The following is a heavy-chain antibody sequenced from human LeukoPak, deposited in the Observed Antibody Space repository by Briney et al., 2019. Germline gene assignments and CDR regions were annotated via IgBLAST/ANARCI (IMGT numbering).Heavy chain of an antibody. J-gene: IGHJ3*02. CDR1: RFTVSSNY. D-gene: IGHD1-7*01. CDR3: ARGRPVLQLLWGAFDI. Sequence: GGSLRLSCAASRFTVSSNYMSWVRQAPGKGLEWVSVISSGGSTYYADSVKGRFTISRDNSKNTLYLQMNSLRAEDTAVYYCARGRPVLQLLWGAFDIWGQGTMVTVYS. CDR2: ISSGGST. V-gene: IGHV3-53*01.